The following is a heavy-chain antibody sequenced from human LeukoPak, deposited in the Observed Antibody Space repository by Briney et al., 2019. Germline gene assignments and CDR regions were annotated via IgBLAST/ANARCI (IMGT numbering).Heavy chain of an antibody. V-gene: IGHV3-23*01. CDR1: GLSFSTYA. CDR3: ASGTYRLGDY. J-gene: IGHJ4*02. D-gene: IGHD3-10*01. Sequence: GGSLRLSCAASGLSFSTYAMSWVRQAPGKGLEWVAGISGSGVDTHYAGSVNGRFRVSRDNSANTLYLQMNSLREEDTALYYCASGTYRLGDYWGQGTQVAVSP. CDR2: ISGSGVDT.